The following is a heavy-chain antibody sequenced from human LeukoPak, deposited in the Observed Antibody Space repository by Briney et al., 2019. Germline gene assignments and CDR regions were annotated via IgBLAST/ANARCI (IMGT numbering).Heavy chain of an antibody. J-gene: IGHJ3*02. D-gene: IGHD6-13*01. CDR3: ARLGIAAAGTDAFDI. V-gene: IGHV1-8*01. CDR1: EYTFTSYD. CDR2: MNPNSGNT. Sequence: ASVKVSCKASEYTFTSYDINWVRQATGQGLEWMGWMNPNSGNTGYAQKFQGRVTITRNTSISTAHMELSSLRSEDTAVYYCARLGIAAAGTDAFDIWGQGTMVTVSS.